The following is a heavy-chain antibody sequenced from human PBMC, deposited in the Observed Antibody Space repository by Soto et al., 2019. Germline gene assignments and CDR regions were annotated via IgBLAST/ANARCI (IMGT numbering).Heavy chain of an antibody. Sequence: GGSLRLSCAASGFTFSDYYMSWIRQAPGKVLEWVSYISGSGDTIYYTDSVKGRFTISRDNTKNTLYLQMNSLRAEDTAVYYCARDQIDYITYYYYGMDVWGQGTTVTVPS. J-gene: IGHJ6*02. CDR1: GFTFSDYY. V-gene: IGHV3-11*04. CDR3: ARDQIDYITYYYYGMDV. D-gene: IGHD4-4*01. CDR2: ISGSGDTI.